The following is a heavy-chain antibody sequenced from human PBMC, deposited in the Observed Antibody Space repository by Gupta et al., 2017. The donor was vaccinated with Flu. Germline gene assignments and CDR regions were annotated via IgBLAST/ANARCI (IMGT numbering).Heavy chain of an antibody. CDR2: IIPIFGTA. CDR3: ARRGGNHRNYYYGMDV. CDR1: GGTFSSYA. Sequence: QVQLVQSGAEVKKPGSSVKVSCKASGGTFSSYAISWVRQAPGQGLEWMGGIIPIFGTANYAQKFQGRVTITADESTSTAYMELSSLRSEDTAVYYCARRGGNHRNYYYGMDVWGQGTTVTVSS. V-gene: IGHV1-69*01. J-gene: IGHJ6*02. D-gene: IGHD3-16*01.